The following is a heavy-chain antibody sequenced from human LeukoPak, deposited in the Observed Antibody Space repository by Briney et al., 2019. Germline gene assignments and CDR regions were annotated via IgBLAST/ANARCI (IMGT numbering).Heavy chain of an antibody. CDR2: IKPDGSER. V-gene: IGHV3-7*01. Sequence: GGSLRLSCEASGFSMSVNWMSWVRQAPGKGLEWVGNIKPDGSERNYVDSVKGRFTISRDNAKKSLYLQMSSLRAEDTAVYYCARDWGAYYHFFDYWGQGTLVTVSS. J-gene: IGHJ4*02. CDR1: GFSMSVNW. D-gene: IGHD3-22*01. CDR3: ARDWGAYYHFFDY.